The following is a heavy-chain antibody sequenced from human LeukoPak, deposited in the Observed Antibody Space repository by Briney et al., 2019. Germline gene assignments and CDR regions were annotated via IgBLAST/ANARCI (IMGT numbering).Heavy chain of an antibody. CDR2: IRYDGTNK. J-gene: IGHJ4*02. V-gene: IGHV3-30*02. CDR3: AKVGSGWYGVDY. Sequence: GGSLRLSCAVSGIIFSSYGIHWGRQAPGKGLWWVAFIRYDGTNKYYADSVKGRFTISRDNSKNTLYLQMNSLRAEDTAVYYCAKVGSGWYGVDYWGQGTLVTVSS. D-gene: IGHD6-19*01. CDR1: GIIFSSYG.